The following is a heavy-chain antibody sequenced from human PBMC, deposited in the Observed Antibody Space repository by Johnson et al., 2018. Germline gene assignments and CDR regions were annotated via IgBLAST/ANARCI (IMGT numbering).Heavy chain of an antibody. CDR3: AARVGIHAMSARDAFDI. CDR2: ISGSGGST. J-gene: IGHJ3*02. V-gene: IGHV3-23*04. CDR1: GFTFSSYA. D-gene: IGHD2-2*01. Sequence: EVQLVESGGGVVQPGRSLRLSCAASGFTFSSYAMSWVRQAPGKGLEWVSAISGSGGSTYYADSVKGRFTISRDNSKNSLYRQMNSLRAEDTAVYYSAARVGIHAMSARDAFDIWGQGTMVTVSS.